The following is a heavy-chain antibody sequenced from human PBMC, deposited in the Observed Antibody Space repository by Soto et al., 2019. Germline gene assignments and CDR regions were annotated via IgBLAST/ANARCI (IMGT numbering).Heavy chain of an antibody. CDR1: GGSISGYY. CDR2: IYYSGTT. CDR3: ARQAREGYKAVAY. D-gene: IGHD5-12*01. J-gene: IGHJ4*02. V-gene: IGHV4-59*08. Sequence: QVQLQESGPGLVKPSETLSLTCTVSGGSISGYYWTWIRQPPGKGLEWIGNIYYSGTTTYNPSLQSRAHIAVDTSKNQFSLRLNSVTAADTAVYYCARQAREGYKAVAYWGQGTLVTVSS.